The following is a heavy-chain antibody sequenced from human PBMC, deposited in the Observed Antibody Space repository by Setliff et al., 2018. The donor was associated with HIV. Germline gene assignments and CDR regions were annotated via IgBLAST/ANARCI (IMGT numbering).Heavy chain of an antibody. Sequence: PSETLSLTCTVSGGSINTYYGSWIRQPAGKGLEWIGRFYTSGSTNYNPSLKSRVTMSVDTSKNQFSLKLSSVTAADTAVYYCARDRLTYYFDYWGQGILVTVSS. CDR2: FYTSGST. D-gene: IGHD3-22*01. V-gene: IGHV4-4*07. CDR1: GGSINTYY. CDR3: ARDRLTYYFDY. J-gene: IGHJ4*02.